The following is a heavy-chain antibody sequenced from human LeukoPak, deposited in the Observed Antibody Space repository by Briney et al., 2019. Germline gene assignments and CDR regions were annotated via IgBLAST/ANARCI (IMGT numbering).Heavy chain of an antibody. CDR1: GFTFKNYW. CDR3: ARDMGIAAAGTGFDY. D-gene: IGHD6-13*01. J-gene: IGHJ4*02. V-gene: IGHV3-74*01. CDR2: IKADGTYT. Sequence: PGGSLRLSCAASGFTFKNYWMHWVRQAPGEGLVWVARIKADGTYTSYADSVKGRFTISRDNAKNSLYLQMNSLRAEDTAVYYCARDMGIAAAGTGFDYWGQGTLVTVSS.